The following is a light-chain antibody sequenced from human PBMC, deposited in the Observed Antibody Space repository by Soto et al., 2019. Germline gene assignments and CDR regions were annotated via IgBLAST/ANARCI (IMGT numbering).Light chain of an antibody. CDR3: QHCNFYST. CDR2: DAS. CDR1: QSIGSW. J-gene: IGKJ1*01. Sequence: DIQMTQSPSTLSASVGDRVTITCRASQSIGSWLAWYQQKPGKAPKLLIYDASILESGVPSRFSGSGSGTEFTLTVSSLQPDDFETYYCQHCNFYSTFGQGTKVEIE. V-gene: IGKV1-5*01.